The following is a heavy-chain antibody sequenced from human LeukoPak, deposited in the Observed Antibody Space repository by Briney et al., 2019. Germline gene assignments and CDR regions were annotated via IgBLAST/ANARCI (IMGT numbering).Heavy chain of an antibody. CDR2: IKQDGSEK. Sequence: PGGSLRLSCAASGFSFSGYWMSWVRQAPGKGLEWVANIKQDGSEKYYVDSVKGRFTISRDNAKNSLYLQMNSLRAEDTAVYYCAGDSFGYSYDPWGQGTLVTVSS. J-gene: IGHJ5*02. CDR1: GFSFSGYW. CDR3: AGDSFGYSYDP. V-gene: IGHV3-7*01. D-gene: IGHD5-18*01.